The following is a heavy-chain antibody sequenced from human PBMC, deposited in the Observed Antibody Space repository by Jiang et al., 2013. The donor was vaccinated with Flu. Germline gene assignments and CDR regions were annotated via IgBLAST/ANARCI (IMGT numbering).Heavy chain of an antibody. CDR2: GGNT. V-gene: IGHV4-39*01. J-gene: IGHJ4*02. Sequence: GGNTFYTSSLKSRVSMSVDPSRNRISLKVNSVTAADTAIYYCAKKRQAYTSLDYWGEGTLVTVSS. CDR3: AKKRQAYTSLDY. D-gene: IGHD2-21*01.